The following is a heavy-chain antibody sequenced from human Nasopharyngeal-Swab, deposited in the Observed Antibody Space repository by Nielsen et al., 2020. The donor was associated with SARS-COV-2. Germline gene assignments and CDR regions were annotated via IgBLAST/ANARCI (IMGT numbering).Heavy chain of an antibody. CDR2: ISYDGSNK. CDR3: AKETTYYYDSSGWGAFDI. D-gene: IGHD3-22*01. Sequence: GESPKISCAASGFTFSSYGMHWVRQAPGKGLEWVAVISYDGSNKYYADSVKGRFTISRDNSKNTLYLQMNSLRAEDTAVYYCAKETTYYYDSSGWGAFDIWGQGTMVTVSS. V-gene: IGHV3-30*18. CDR1: GFTFSSYG. J-gene: IGHJ3*02.